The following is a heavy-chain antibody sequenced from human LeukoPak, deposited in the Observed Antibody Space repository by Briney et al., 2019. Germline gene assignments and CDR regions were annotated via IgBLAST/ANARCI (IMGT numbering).Heavy chain of an antibody. V-gene: IGHV5-51*01. CDR2: IYPGDSGT. Sequence: TGESLKISCKGSGYSFTSYWIGWVRQMPGKGLEWMGIIYPGDSGTRYSPSFQGQVTISADKSISTAYLQWSSLKASDTAMYYCARRSIAAAVGDAFDIWGQGTMVTVSS. CDR3: ARRSIAAAVGDAFDI. CDR1: GYSFTSYW. J-gene: IGHJ3*02. D-gene: IGHD6-13*01.